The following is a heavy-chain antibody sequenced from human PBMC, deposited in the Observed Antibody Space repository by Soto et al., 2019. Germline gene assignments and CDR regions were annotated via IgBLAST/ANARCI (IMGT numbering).Heavy chain of an antibody. Sequence: SETLSLTCTASGGSISSYYWSWIRQPPGKGLEWIGYIYYSGSTNYNPSLKSRVTISVDTSKNQFSLKLSSVTAADTAVYYCARSYCTNGVCYPGNWFDPWGQGTLVTVSS. CDR2: IYYSGST. CDR1: GGSISSYY. V-gene: IGHV4-59*01. CDR3: ARSYCTNGVCYPGNWFDP. D-gene: IGHD2-8*01. J-gene: IGHJ5*02.